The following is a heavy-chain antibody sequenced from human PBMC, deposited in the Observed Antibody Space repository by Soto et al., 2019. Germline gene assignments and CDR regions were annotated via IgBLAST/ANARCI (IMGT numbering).Heavy chain of an antibody. D-gene: IGHD6-19*01. CDR2: IYWDDDN. Sequence: QITLKESGPTLVKPTQTLTLTCTFSGFSLTSNAVGVGWFRPPPGKALEWLALIYWDDDNHYSPSLKSRLTFTKDTSKNQVVLIMTNMDPVDTATYYCAHGSGWLFDFWGQGTLVTVSS. CDR3: AHGSGWLFDF. J-gene: IGHJ4*02. V-gene: IGHV2-5*02. CDR1: GFSLTSNAVG.